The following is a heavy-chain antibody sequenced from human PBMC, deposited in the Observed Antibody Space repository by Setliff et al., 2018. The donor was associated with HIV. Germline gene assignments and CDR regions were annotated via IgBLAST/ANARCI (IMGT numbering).Heavy chain of an antibody. Sequence: PGGSLRLSCAASAFTFSDYYMSWIRQAPGKGLEWISYISSRGSTIYYADSVKGRFTISRDNAKNSLYLQMNSLRAEDTAVYYCARVGAVWSFDYWGQGTLVTVSS. V-gene: IGHV3-11*01. J-gene: IGHJ4*02. CDR1: AFTFSDYY. CDR2: ISSRGSTI. CDR3: ARVGAVWSFDY. D-gene: IGHD1-1*01.